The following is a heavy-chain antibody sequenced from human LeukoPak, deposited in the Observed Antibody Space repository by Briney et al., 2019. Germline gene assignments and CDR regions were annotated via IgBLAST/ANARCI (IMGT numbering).Heavy chain of an antibody. D-gene: IGHD2-15*01. J-gene: IGHJ4*02. V-gene: IGHV3-7*01. Sequence: GGSLRLSCAASGFTFSSYWMSWVRQAPGKGREGVANIKQDGSEKYYVDSVKGRFTISRDNAKNSLYLQMNSLRAEDTAVYYCARDPNFQYCSGGSCSIDYWGQGTLVTVSS. CDR2: IKQDGSEK. CDR1: GFTFSSYW. CDR3: ARDPNFQYCSGGSCSIDY.